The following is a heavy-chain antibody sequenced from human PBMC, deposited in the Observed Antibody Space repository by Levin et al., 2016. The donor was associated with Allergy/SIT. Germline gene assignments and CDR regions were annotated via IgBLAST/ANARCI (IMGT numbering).Heavy chain of an antibody. V-gene: IGHV3-7*03. CDR2: IKQDGSEK. CDR3: ARGGSSSWYYYYGMDV. J-gene: IGHJ6*02. D-gene: IGHD6-13*01. Sequence: WIRQPPGKGLEWVANIKQDGSEKYYVDSVKGRFTISRDNAKNSLYLQMNSLRAEDTAVYYCARGGSSSWYYYYGMDVWGQGTTVTVSS.